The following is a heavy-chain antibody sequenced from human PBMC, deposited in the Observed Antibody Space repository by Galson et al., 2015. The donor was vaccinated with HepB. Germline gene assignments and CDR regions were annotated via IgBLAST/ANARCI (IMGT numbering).Heavy chain of an antibody. V-gene: IGHV3-30*04. CDR2: LSYDGSNE. J-gene: IGHJ4*02. CDR1: GFSFNNYA. CDR3: ARNGYSSGWFLGEADR. D-gene: IGHD6-19*01. Sequence: SLRLSCAASGFSFNNYAMHWVRQPPGKGLEWVAALSYDGSNEHYVDSVKGRFIISRDNANNTLYLEMDSLRKEDTAVYYCARNGYSSGWFLGEADRWGQGTLVTVSS.